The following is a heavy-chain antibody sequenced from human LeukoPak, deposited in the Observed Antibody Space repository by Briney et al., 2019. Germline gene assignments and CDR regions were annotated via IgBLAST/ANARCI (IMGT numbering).Heavy chain of an antibody. CDR2: INHSGST. CDR3: ARWRGRNLQTTSRGGYCSGGSCYSIRILDY. D-gene: IGHD2-15*01. J-gene: IGHJ4*02. V-gene: IGHV4-61*10. CDR1: GGSISSGSYY. Sequence: PSETLSLTCTVSGGSISSGSYYWSWIRQPAGKGLEWIGEINHSGSTNYNPSLKSRVTISVDTSKNQFSLKLSSVTAADTAVYYCARWRGRNLQTTSRGGYCSGGSCYSIRILDYWGQGTLVTVSS.